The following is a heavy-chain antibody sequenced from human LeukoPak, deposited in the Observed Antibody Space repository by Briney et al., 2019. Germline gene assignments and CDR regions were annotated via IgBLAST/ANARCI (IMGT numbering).Heavy chain of an antibody. Sequence: PGRSLRLSCEASGFTFSSYGMHWVRQAPGKGLEWVAVISYDGSNKYYADSVKGRFTISRDNSKNTLYLQMNSLRAEDTAVYYCAREGVVVVITTFDYWGQGTLVTVSS. J-gene: IGHJ4*02. CDR1: GFTFSSYG. V-gene: IGHV3-30*19. D-gene: IGHD3-22*01. CDR3: AREGVVVVITTFDY. CDR2: ISYDGSNK.